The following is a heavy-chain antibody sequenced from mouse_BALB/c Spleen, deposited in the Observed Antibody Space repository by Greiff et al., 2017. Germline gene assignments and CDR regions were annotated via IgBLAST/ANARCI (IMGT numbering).Heavy chain of an antibody. CDR3: ARTGGNDAMDY. CDR2: IDPFNGGT. CDR1: GYSFTSYY. D-gene: IGHD2-2*01. J-gene: IGHJ4*01. V-gene: IGHV1S135*01. Sequence: VQLQQSGPELMKPGASVKISCKASGYSFTSYYMHWVKQSHGKSLEWIGYIDPFNGGTSYNQKFKGKATLTVDKSSSTAYMHLSSLTSEDSAVYDGARTGGNDAMDYWGQGTSVTVAS.